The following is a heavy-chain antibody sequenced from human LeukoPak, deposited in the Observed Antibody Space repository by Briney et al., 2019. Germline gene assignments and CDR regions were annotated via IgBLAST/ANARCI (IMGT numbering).Heavy chain of an antibody. D-gene: IGHD6-13*01. CDR2: IYSGGST. J-gene: IGHJ4*02. V-gene: IGHV3-53*01. Sequence: PGGSLRLSCAASGFTVSNNYVSWVRQAPGKGLEWVSVIYSGGSTYYADSVKGRFTISRDNFRNTVYLQMDSLRAEDTAVYYCARVSGYSSSWGQGTLVTVSS. CDR3: ARVSGYSSS. CDR1: GFTVSNNY.